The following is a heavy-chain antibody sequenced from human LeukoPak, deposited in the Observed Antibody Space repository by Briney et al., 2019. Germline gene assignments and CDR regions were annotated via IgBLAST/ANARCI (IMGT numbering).Heavy chain of an antibody. D-gene: IGHD3-3*01. J-gene: IGHJ4*02. CDR3: TTDITIFGVVTNDY. CDR1: GFTSSNAW. V-gene: IGHV3-15*01. Sequence: GGSLRLSCAASGFTSSNAWMSWVRHAPGKGLEWVGRIKSKTDGGTTDYAAPVKGRFTISRDDSKNTLYLQMNSLKTEDTAVYYCTTDITIFGVVTNDYWGQGTLVTVSS. CDR2: IKSKTDGGTT.